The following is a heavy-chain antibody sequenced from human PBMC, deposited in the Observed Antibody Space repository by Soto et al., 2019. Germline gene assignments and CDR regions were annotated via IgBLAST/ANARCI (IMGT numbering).Heavy chain of an antibody. CDR3: AGTTVLTDPARAFDI. CDR1: GGSISSSSDY. Sequence: SETLSLTCTVSGGSISSSSDYWGWIRQPPGKGLEWIGCIYYSGSTNYNPSLKSRVTISVDTSKNQFSLKLSSVTAADTAVYYCAGTTVLTDPARAFDIWGQGTMVTVSS. V-gene: IGHV4-39*07. D-gene: IGHD4-17*01. J-gene: IGHJ3*02. CDR2: IYYSGST.